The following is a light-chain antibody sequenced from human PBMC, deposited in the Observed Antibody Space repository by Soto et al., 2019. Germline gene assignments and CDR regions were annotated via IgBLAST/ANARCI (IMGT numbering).Light chain of an antibody. CDR2: RNH. J-gene: IGLJ2*01. CDR3: AAWDDSLRAVV. V-gene: IGLV1-44*01. CDR1: RSNIGTYA. Sequence: QSVLTQSPSACATPGQRVTISCSGGRSNIGTYAVNWYQQLPGPAPTLLIFRNHQRPSGVPDRFSGSKSGTSASLAISGPQSEDEADDSCAAWDDSLRAVVFGGGTQLTVL.